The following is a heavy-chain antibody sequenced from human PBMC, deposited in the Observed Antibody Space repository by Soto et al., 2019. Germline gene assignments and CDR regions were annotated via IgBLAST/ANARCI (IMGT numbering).Heavy chain of an antibody. D-gene: IGHD6-13*01. Sequence: QVQFVQSGAEEKKPGASVKVSCKASGYTFTSYAMHWVRQAPGQRLEWMGWINAGNGNTKYSQKFQGRVTITRDTSASTAYMELSSLRSEDTAVYYCARDVSIAAALYDYWGQGTLVTVSS. CDR1: GYTFTSYA. CDR3: ARDVSIAAALYDY. V-gene: IGHV1-3*05. J-gene: IGHJ4*02. CDR2: INAGNGNT.